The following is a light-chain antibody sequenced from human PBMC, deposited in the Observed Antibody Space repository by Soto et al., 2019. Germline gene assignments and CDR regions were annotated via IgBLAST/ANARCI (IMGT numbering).Light chain of an antibody. J-gene: IGLJ1*01. CDR2: DVS. CDR1: SSDIGSYDY. V-gene: IGLV2-14*03. CDR3: TSFTTAYTHV. Sequence: QSVLTQPASVSGSPGQSITVSCTGTSSDIGSYDYVSWYQQQPGKVPKLIIYDVSNRPSGVSNRFSGSKSGNTASLTISGLQAEDEADYYCTSFTTAYTHVFGSGTKVTVL.